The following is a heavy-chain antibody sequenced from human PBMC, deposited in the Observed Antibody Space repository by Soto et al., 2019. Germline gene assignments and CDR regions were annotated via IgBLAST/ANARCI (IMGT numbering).Heavy chain of an antibody. Sequence: GESLKISCKGSGYSFNSYCSRWVQQKPGKGLEWKGIIYPGDSDTRYSPSFQGQVTISADKSISTAYLQWSSLKASDTAMYYCARHISFTMVRGKTGGIDPWGQGTLVTVSSGKNPPGESLKISCKGSGYGSLAWFDPWGQGTLVTVSS. V-gene: IGHV5-51*07. CDR2: IYPGDSDT. D-gene: IGHD3-10*01. CDR1: GYSFNSYC. J-gene: IGHJ5*02. CDR3: ARHISFTMVRGKTGGIDPWGQGTLVTVSSGKNPPGESLKISCKGSGYGSLAWFDP.